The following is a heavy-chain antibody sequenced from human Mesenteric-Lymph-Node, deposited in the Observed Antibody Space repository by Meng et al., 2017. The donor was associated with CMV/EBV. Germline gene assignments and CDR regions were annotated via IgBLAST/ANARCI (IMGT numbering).Heavy chain of an antibody. CDR2: INSDGSST. Sequence: GESLKISCAASGFTFSSYWMHWVRQAPGKGLVWVSRINSDGSSTIYADSVKGRFTISRDNSKNTLYLQLNSLSAEDTAVYYCARVGIAVAGTDYYYYYYGMDVWGQGTTVTVSS. V-gene: IGHV3-74*01. CDR3: ARVGIAVAGTDYYYYYYGMDV. D-gene: IGHD6-19*01. J-gene: IGHJ6*02. CDR1: GFTFSSYW.